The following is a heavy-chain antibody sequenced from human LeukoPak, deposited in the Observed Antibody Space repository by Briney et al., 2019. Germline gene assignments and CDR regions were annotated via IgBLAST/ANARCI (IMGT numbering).Heavy chain of an antibody. V-gene: IGHV3-30*04. CDR3: ARDPFSPLSGMDV. CDR1: GFTFSSYA. J-gene: IGHJ6*02. CDR2: ISYDGSNK. Sequence: GRSLRLSCAASGFTFSSYAMHWVRQAPGKGLEWVAVISYDGSNKYYADSVKGRFTISRDNSKNTPYLQMNSLRAEDTAVYYCARDPFSPLSGMDVWGQGTTVTVSS. D-gene: IGHD2/OR15-2a*01.